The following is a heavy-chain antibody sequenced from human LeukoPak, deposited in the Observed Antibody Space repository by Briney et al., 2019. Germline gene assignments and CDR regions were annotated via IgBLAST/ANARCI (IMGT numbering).Heavy chain of an antibody. CDR3: ARSVGSSSVFPFDY. V-gene: IGHV4-61*02. D-gene: IGHD6-6*01. CDR2: IYSSGST. Sequence: PSETLSLTCTVSGGSISSGTFYWSWIRQPAGKGLEWIGRIYSSGSTNYNPSLKSRVTISVDTSKNQFSLKLSSVTAADTAVYYCARSVGSSSVFPFDYWGQGTLVTVSS. CDR1: GGSISSGTFY. J-gene: IGHJ4*02.